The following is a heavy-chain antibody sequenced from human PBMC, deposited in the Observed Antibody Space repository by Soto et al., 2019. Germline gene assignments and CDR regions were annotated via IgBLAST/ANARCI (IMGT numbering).Heavy chain of an antibody. CDR2: INSDGSST. J-gene: IGHJ3*02. CDR3: ARHDGYCSGGSCYDDVFDI. CDR1: GFTFSSYW. Sequence: GGSLRLSCAASGFTFSSYWMHWVRQAPGKGLVWVSRINSDGSSTSYADSVKGRFTISRDNAKNTLYLQMNSLRAEDTAVYSSARHDGYCSGGSCYDDVFDIWGQGTMVSVSS. D-gene: IGHD2-15*01. V-gene: IGHV3-74*01.